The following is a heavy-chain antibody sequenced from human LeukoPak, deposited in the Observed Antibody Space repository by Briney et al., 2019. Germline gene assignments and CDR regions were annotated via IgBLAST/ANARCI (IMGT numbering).Heavy chain of an antibody. CDR1: GGSVSSGSYY. Sequence: PSETLSLTCTVSGGSVSSGSYYWSWIRQPPEKGLEWIGYIYYSGSTNYNPSLKSRVTISVDTSKNQFSLKLSSVTAADTAVYYCARGRIRVPVFDYWGQGTLVTVSS. J-gene: IGHJ4*02. CDR3: ARGRIRVPVFDY. V-gene: IGHV4-61*01. D-gene: IGHD3-10*01. CDR2: IYYSGST.